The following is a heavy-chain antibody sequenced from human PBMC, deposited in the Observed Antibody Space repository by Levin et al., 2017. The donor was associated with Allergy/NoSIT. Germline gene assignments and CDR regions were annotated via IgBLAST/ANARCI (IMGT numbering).Heavy chain of an antibody. J-gene: IGHJ4*02. CDR1: GFTFSGSA. CDR2: IRSKANSYAT. Sequence: PGESLKISCAASGFTFSGSAMHWVRQASGKGLEWVGRIRSKANSYATAYAASVKGRFTISRDDSKNTAYLQMNSLKTEDTAVYYCTRELRDWGQGTLVTVSS. D-gene: IGHD1-7*01. CDR3: TRELRD. V-gene: IGHV3-73*01.